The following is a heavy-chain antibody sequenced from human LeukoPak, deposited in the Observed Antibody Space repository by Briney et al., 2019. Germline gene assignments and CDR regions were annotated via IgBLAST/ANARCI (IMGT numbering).Heavy chain of an antibody. CDR2: ISSSGSTL. J-gene: IGHJ4*02. D-gene: IGHD5-18*01. V-gene: IGHV3-48*03. CDR3: ARKGGYGLDFDY. CDR1: GFTFRSYE. Sequence: PGGSLRLSCAASGFTFRSYEMNWGRQAPGKGLEWVSYISSSGSTLYYAEFVKGRFTISRDNAKNSLYLQMNSLRAEDTAVYYCARKGGYGLDFDYWGQGALVTVSS.